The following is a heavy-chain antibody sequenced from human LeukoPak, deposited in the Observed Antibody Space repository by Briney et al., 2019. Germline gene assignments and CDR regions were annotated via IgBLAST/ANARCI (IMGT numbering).Heavy chain of an antibody. Sequence: SETLSLTCTVSGGSISSHYWSWIRQPPGKGLEWIGYIYYSGSTNYNPSLKSRVAISVDTSKNQFSLKLSSVTAADTAVYYCARDLTGTSNWYFDLWGRGTLVTVSS. J-gene: IGHJ2*01. CDR1: GGSISSHY. CDR2: IYYSGST. D-gene: IGHD1-1*01. CDR3: ARDLTGTSNWYFDL. V-gene: IGHV4-59*11.